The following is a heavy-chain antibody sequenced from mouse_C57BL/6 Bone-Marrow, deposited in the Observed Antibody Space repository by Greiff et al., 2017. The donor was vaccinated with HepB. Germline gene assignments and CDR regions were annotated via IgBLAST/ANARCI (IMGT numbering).Heavy chain of an antibody. J-gene: IGHJ3*01. CDR3: ARHERGWDSWFAY. CDR1: GFTFSSYG. CDR2: ISSGGSYT. D-gene: IGHD4-1*01. Sequence: EVHLVESGGDLVKPGGSLKLSCAASGFTFSSYGMSWVRQTPDKRLEWVATISSGGSYTYYPDSVKGRFTISRDNAKNTLYLQMSSLESEDTAMYYCARHERGWDSWFAYWGQGTLVTVSA. V-gene: IGHV5-6*01.